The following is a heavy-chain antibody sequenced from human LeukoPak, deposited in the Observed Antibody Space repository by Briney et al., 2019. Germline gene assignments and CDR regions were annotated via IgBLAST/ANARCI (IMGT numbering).Heavy chain of an antibody. CDR1: GYSLTDYY. CDR3: ARGPKVPAAYFDY. J-gene: IGHJ4*02. Sequence: GASVKLFCKTSGYSLTDYYMHWVRQAPGQGLEGMGWINPNSGGTSSAQKFQGRVTMTRDTSISTVYMEVSWLRSDDTAVYYCARGPKVPAAYFDYWGQGTLVTVSS. V-gene: IGHV1-2*02. D-gene: IGHD2-2*01. CDR2: INPNSGGT.